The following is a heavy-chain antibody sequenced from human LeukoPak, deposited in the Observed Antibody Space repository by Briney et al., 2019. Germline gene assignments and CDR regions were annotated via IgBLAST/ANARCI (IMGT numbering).Heavy chain of an antibody. CDR1: GGSFSGYY. V-gene: IGHV4-34*01. CDR2: INHSEST. CDR3: ARGLNGYFDWLLRWFDP. J-gene: IGHJ5*02. Sequence: PSETLSLSCAVYGGSFSGYYWSWIRQPPGKGLEWIGEINHSESTNYNPSLKSRVTLSVDTSKNQFSLKLSSVIAADRAVYYCARGLNGYFDWLLRWFDPWGQGTLVTVSS. D-gene: IGHD3-9*01.